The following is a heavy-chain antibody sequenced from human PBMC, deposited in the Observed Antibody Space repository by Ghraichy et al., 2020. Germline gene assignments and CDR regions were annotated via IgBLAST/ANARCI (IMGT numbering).Heavy chain of an antibody. CDR1: GGSISSYY. CDR2: IYYSGST. J-gene: IGHJ4*02. CDR3: ARVVQLVQFDY. V-gene: IGHV4-59*01. Sequence: SETLSLTCTVSGGSISSYYWSWIRQPPGKGLEWIGYIYYSGSTNYNPSLKSRVTISVDTSKNQFSLKLSSVTAADTAVYYCARVVQLVQFDYWGQGTLVTVSS. D-gene: IGHD6-13*01.